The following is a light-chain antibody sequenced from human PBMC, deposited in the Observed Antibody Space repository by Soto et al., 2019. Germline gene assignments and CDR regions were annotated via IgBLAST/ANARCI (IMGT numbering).Light chain of an antibody. Sequence: EIVMTQSPATLSVSPGERATLSCRASQSVSTSLAWYQQKPGQAPRLLISGASNRATGVPARFSGSGSETDFTLTISSLQSEDFAVYYCQQYNNWWTFGQGTKVEIK. CDR1: QSVSTS. CDR3: QQYNNWWT. J-gene: IGKJ1*01. V-gene: IGKV3-15*01. CDR2: GAS.